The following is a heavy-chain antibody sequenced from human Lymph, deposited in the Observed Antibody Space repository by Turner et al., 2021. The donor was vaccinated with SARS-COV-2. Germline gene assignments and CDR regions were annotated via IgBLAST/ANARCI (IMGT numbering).Heavy chain of an antibody. J-gene: IGHJ4*02. CDR2: IFGGDSET. CDR1: GYSFTSSW. Sequence: VQLVQSGAAGKKPGESLQITCRGSGYSFTSSWIGWVRQTAGKGLEWMGIIFGGDSETIYSPSFEGKVTISANKTINTAYRQWSRQKASDTAMDYGARRGEGTRFWAGFDYWGQGTLVTVSS. V-gene: IGHV5-51*01. D-gene: IGHD3-3*01. CDR3: ARRGEGTRFWAGFDY.